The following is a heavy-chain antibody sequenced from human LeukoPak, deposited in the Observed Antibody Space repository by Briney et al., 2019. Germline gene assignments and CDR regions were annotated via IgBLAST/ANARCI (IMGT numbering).Heavy chain of an antibody. CDR1: RVTFSGYT. J-gene: IGHJ4*02. CDR2: INGDGSST. CDR3: ARGARPDY. V-gene: IGHV3-74*03. Sequence: GGSLRLSCTASRVTFSGYTMNWVRQAPGKGLVWVSRINGDGSSTTYADSVKGRFTISRDNAKNTLYLQMNSLRAEDTAVYYCARGARPDYWGQGALVTVSS.